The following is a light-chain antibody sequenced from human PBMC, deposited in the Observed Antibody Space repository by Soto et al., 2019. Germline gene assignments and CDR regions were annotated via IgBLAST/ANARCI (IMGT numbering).Light chain of an antibody. J-gene: IGLJ2*01. CDR3: SSYTTISTVV. CDR2: DVN. CDR1: SSDVGGYDS. Sequence: QSALTQSASVSGSPGQSITISCTGTSSDVGGYDSVSWYQQHPGKAPKLMIYDVNNRPSGVSNRFSGSKSGNTASLTISGLQAADEADYYCSSYTTISTVVFGGGTKLTVL. V-gene: IGLV2-14*03.